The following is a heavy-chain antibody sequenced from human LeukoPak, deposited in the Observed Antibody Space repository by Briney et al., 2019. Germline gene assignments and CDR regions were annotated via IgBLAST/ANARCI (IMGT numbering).Heavy chain of an antibody. V-gene: IGHV4-4*07. CDR1: GGSIDTYY. D-gene: IGHD3-10*01. J-gene: IGHJ4*02. Sequence: PSETLSLTCTVSGGSIDTYYWNWIRQPAGKGREWIGRIYTGGSTDYNPSLNSRVTMSLDTSKNHFSLKLSSVTAADTAVYYCASHPRHASGTYYNAHFDYWGQGTLVTVSS. CDR3: ASHPRHASGTYYNAHFDY. CDR2: IYTGGST.